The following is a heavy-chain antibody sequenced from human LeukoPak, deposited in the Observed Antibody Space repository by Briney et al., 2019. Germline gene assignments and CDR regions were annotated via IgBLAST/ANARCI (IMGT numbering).Heavy chain of an antibody. D-gene: IGHD1-1*01. V-gene: IGHV3-7*03. Sequence: GSLRLSCAASGFTFSSYWMSWVRQAPGKGLEWVANIKQDGSEKYYVDSVKGRFTISRDNAKNSLYLQMNSLRAEDTAVYYCAYNQLTSSAVLNWFDPWGQGTLVTVSS. CDR1: GFTFSSYW. J-gene: IGHJ5*02. CDR3: AYNQLTSSAVLNWFDP. CDR2: IKQDGSEK.